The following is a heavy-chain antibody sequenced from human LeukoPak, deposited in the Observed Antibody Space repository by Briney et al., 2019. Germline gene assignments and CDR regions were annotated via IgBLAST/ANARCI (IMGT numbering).Heavy chain of an antibody. J-gene: IGHJ5*02. Sequence: SVKVSCKASGGTFSSYTISSVRQAPGQGLEWMGRIIPILGIANYAQKFQGRVTITADKSTSTAYMELSSLRSEDTAVYYCARERGCGGDCFGFDPWGQGTLVTVSS. CDR1: GGTFSSYT. CDR2: IIPILGIA. CDR3: ARERGCGGDCFGFDP. V-gene: IGHV1-69*04. D-gene: IGHD2-21*01.